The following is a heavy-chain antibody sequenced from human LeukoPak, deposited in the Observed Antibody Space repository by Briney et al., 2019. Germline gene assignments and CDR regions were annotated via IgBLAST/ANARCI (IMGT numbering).Heavy chain of an antibody. CDR2: IGGSDDT. Sequence: GGSLRLSCAASGFTFSNYPMTWVRQFPGKGLQWVSTIGGSDDTYYADSVKGRFTISRDTSKNTLYLQMHSLGAEDTAVYYCARARVVDHRGYFDYWGQGTLVTASS. V-gene: IGHV3-23*01. CDR1: GFTFSNYP. D-gene: IGHD2-15*01. J-gene: IGHJ4*02. CDR3: ARARVVDHRGYFDY.